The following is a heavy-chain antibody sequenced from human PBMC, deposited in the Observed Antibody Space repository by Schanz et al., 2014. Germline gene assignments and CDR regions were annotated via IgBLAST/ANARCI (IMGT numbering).Heavy chain of an antibody. CDR3: ARIGGSVFDY. CDR1: GFSFSDYY. J-gene: IGHJ4*02. CDR2: ISGSSRTI. D-gene: IGHD3-10*01. V-gene: IGHV3-11*01. Sequence: VQLVQSGGGLVQPGGSLRLSCAASGFSFSDYYMSWIRQAPGKGLEWVSYISGSSRTIYYADSMKGRFTVSRDNAENALYLQMNSLRAEDTAVYYCARIGGSVFDYWAQGTLVTVSP.